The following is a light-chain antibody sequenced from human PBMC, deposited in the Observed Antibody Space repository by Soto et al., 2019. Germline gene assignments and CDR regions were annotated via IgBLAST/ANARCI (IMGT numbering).Light chain of an antibody. CDR3: QQYGSSGT. CDR1: QSVSSR. J-gene: IGKJ1*01. V-gene: IGKV3-15*01. CDR2: GAS. Sequence: EVVMTQSPATLSVSPGERATLSCRASQSVSSRLARLQQRPGQAPRLLIHGASTKATGVPAGFSGSGSGTDFTLTISRLEPEDFAVYYCQQYGSSGTFGQGTKVDIK.